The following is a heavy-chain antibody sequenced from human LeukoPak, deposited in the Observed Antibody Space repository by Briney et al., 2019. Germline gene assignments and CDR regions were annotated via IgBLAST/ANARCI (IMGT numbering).Heavy chain of an antibody. CDR2: ITRDSGLT. D-gene: IGHD1-26*01. CDR3: ARGQSFGPD. Sequence: GSLRLSCAASGFTFSENSMNWVRQAPGKGLEWVSSITRDSGLTYYADSVKGRFTISRDNAQNSLYLQMDSLRVEDTAKYFCARGQSFGPDWGQGILVTVPA. CDR1: GFTFSENS. V-gene: IGHV3-21*01. J-gene: IGHJ4*02.